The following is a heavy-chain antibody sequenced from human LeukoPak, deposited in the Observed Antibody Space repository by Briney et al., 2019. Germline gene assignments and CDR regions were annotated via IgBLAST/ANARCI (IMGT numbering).Heavy chain of an antibody. CDR3: ALRGWLPD. CDR1: GFTFSSYG. CDR2: ISYDGSNK. D-gene: IGHD6-19*01. J-gene: IGHJ4*02. V-gene: IGHV3-30*03. Sequence: PGGSLRLSCAASGFTFSSYGMHWGRQAPGKGLEWVAVISYDGSNKYYADSVNARFTISRDNSNNTLYLQMNSLRAEDPAVYYCALRGWLPDWGQGPLVTVSS.